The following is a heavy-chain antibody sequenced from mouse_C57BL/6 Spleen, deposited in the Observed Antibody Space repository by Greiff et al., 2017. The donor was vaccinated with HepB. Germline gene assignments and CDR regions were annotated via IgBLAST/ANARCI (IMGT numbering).Heavy chain of an antibody. CDR3: ARQGYDYYAMDN. D-gene: IGHD2-2*01. J-gene: IGHJ4*01. CDR1: GYTFTSYT. CDR2: INPSSGYT. Sequence: VQLQQSGAELARPGASVKMSCKASGYTFTSYTMHWVKQRPGQGLEWIGYINPSSGYTKYNQKFKDKAKLPADKHSSTGYMQPSSLTSEVSAVYYCARQGYDYYAMDNLGQVTSVTVSS. V-gene: IGHV1-4*01.